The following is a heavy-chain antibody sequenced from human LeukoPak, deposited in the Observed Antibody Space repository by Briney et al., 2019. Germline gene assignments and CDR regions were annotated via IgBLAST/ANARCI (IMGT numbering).Heavy chain of an antibody. J-gene: IGHJ4*02. V-gene: IGHV4-59*01. CDR2: IYYSGST. CDR1: GGSISSYY. Sequence: SETLSLTCTVSGGSISSYYWSWIRQPPGKGLEWIGYIYYSGSTNYNPSLKSRVTISVDTSKNQFSLKLSSVTAADTAVYYCARDGVGAGEGFDYWGQGTLVTVSP. CDR3: ARDGVGAGEGFDY. D-gene: IGHD1-26*01.